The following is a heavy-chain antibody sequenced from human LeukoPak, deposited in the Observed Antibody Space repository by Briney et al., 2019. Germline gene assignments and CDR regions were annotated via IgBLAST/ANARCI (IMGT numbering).Heavy chain of an antibody. CDR1: GYPFTGYY. Sequence: GASLKVSCKASGYPFTGYYIHWVRQAPGQGLEWMGWIKPNTGGTDYAQKFQGRITMTRDTSINTAYLELSSLRSDDTAVYYCAKDRGANWYFDLWGRGTLVSVSS. D-gene: IGHD3-10*01. CDR3: AKDRGANWYFDL. CDR2: IKPNTGGT. V-gene: IGHV1-2*02. J-gene: IGHJ2*01.